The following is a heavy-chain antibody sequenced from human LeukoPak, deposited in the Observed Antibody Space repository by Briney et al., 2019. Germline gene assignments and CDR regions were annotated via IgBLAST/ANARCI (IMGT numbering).Heavy chain of an antibody. Sequence: SETLSLTCTVSGGYTGSHYWSWIRQPAGKGLEWIGRISPSGTTHYNPSLGSRVTMSVDTSKNQFSLKLSSVTAADTAVYYCARDRSYYRAFDIWGQGTMVTVSS. CDR3: ARDRSYYRAFDI. J-gene: IGHJ3*02. D-gene: IGHD1-26*01. V-gene: IGHV4-4*07. CDR2: ISPSGTT. CDR1: GGYTGSHY.